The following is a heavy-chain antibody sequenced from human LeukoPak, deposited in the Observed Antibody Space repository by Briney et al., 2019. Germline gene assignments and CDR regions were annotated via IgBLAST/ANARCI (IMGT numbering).Heavy chain of an antibody. D-gene: IGHD3-10*01. V-gene: IGHV3-53*01. Sequence: GGSLRLSCAASGFSVSNNYMSWVRQAPGKGLEWVSVLYSGGNSYYADSVKGRFTISRDNSKNTLYLQMNSLRVEDTAVYYCARESGFGELFPFCMDVWGQGTTVTVSS. J-gene: IGHJ6*02. CDR3: ARESGFGELFPFCMDV. CDR1: GFSVSNNY. CDR2: LYSGGNS.